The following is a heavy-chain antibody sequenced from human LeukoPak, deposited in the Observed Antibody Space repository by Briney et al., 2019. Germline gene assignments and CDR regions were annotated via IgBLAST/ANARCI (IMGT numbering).Heavy chain of an antibody. J-gene: IGHJ6*03. D-gene: IGHD5-18*01. V-gene: IGHV4-59*01. CDR1: NGSMISYY. CDR2: IYYGGGT. CDR3: AREGAGSYGFRYIDV. Sequence: ASETLSLTCTVSNGSMISYYWSWLRQPPGKGLEWMGYIYYGGGTNYYPSLKSRVTIFVDTSKNQFSLKLSSVTAADTAVYYFAREGAGSYGFRYIDVWGKGTTVTVPS.